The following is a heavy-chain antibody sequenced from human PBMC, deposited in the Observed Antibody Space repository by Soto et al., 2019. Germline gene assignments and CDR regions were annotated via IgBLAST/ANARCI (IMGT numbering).Heavy chain of an antibody. CDR1: SGSISSTIYS. D-gene: IGHD2-15*01. Sequence: SSETQSLTCTVSSGSISSTIYSWVWIRKPPGKGLEWIGSIFYSGSTYYNPSLKSRVTISVDTSKNQFSLTLTSVTAADTAVYYCARQCRGVTCHWFVPWGQGTLVTVSS. CDR2: IFYSGST. CDR3: ARQCRGVTCHWFVP. J-gene: IGHJ5*02. V-gene: IGHV4-39*01.